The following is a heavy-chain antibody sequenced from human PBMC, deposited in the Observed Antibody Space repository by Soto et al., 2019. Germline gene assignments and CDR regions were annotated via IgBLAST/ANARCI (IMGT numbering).Heavy chain of an antibody. CDR1: EFTFSTYA. CDR3: AKADGEQWLLPHLDK. V-gene: IGHV3-23*01. J-gene: IGHJ4*02. CDR2: ISDSGDIT. Sequence: ELKLLEIGGGLVQPGGSLRLSCAASEFTFSTYAMTWVRQAPGRGLQWVATISDSGDITYYADSVKGRFTISRDNSRNTLYLQMNNLRVEDTAQYYCAKADGEQWLLPHLDKWGQGTLVTVS. D-gene: IGHD6-19*01.